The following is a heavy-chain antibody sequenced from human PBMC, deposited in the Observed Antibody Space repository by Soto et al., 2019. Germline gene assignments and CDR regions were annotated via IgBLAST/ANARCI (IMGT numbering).Heavy chain of an antibody. CDR1: GGSFSGYY. CDR3: ARVGYSSSWYRRGAFDI. D-gene: IGHD6-13*01. J-gene: IGHJ3*02. V-gene: IGHV4-34*01. Sequence: SETLSLTCAVYGGSFSGYYWSWIRQPPRKGLEWIGEINHSGSTNYNPSLKSRVTISVDTSKNQFSLKLTSVTAADTAVYYCARVGYSSSWYRRGAFDIWGQGTMVTVSS. CDR2: INHSGST.